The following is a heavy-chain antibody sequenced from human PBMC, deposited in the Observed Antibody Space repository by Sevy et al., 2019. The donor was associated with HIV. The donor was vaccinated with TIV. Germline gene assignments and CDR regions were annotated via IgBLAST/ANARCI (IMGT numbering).Heavy chain of an antibody. J-gene: IGHJ4*02. V-gene: IGHV3-49*04. Sequence: GGSLRLSCTASGFTFGDYAMSWVRQAPGKGLEWVGFIRSKAYGGTTEYAAFVKGRFTISRDDSKSIAYLQMNSLKTEDTAVYYCTRSGYFFDYWGQGTLVTVSS. CDR1: GFTFGDYA. CDR3: TRSGYFFDY. D-gene: IGHD3-3*01. CDR2: IRSKAYGGTT.